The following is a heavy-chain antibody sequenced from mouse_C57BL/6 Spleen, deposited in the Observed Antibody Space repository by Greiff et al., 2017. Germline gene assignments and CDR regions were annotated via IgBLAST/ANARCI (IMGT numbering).Heavy chain of an antibody. Sequence: QVQLQQPGTELVKPGASVKLSCKASGYTFTSYWMHWVKQRPGQGLEWIGNINPSNGGTNYNEKFKSKATLTLNKSSSTAYMQLRSLTSEDSAVYYCARSHYEGGSYAVDYWGQGATLTVSS. J-gene: IGHJ2*01. CDR1: GYTFTSYW. V-gene: IGHV1-53*01. CDR3: ARSHYEGGSYAVDY. D-gene: IGHD1-1*02. CDR2: INPSNGGT.